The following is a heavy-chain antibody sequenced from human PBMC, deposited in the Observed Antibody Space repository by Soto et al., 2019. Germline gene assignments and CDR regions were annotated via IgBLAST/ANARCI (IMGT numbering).Heavy chain of an antibody. CDR1: GFTFSSYS. V-gene: IGHV3-21*01. CDR2: ISSSSSYI. D-gene: IGHD4-4*01. Sequence: EVQLVESEGGLVKPGGSLRLSCAASGFTFSSYSMNWVRQAPGKGLEWVSSISSSSSYIYYADSVKGRFTISRDNAKNSLYLQMNSLRAEDTAVYYCARDPTTPKGYYYYYYYMDVWGKGTTVTVSS. J-gene: IGHJ6*03. CDR3: ARDPTTPKGYYYYYYYMDV.